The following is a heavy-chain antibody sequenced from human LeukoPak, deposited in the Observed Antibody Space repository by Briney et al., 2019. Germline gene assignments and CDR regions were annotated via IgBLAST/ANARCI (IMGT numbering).Heavy chain of an antibody. CDR1: GFTVSSYA. V-gene: IGHV3-23*01. J-gene: IGHJ4*02. Sequence: QPGGYLRRSCAASGFTVSSYAMSWVRQAPGKGLEWVSGVSSDGGSTYYADSVKGRFTISRDNSKNTVYLQLNSLRTEDTAVYYCANRVGASRVDYWGEGTLVTVSS. D-gene: IGHD1-26*01. CDR2: VSSDGGST. CDR3: ANRVGASRVDY.